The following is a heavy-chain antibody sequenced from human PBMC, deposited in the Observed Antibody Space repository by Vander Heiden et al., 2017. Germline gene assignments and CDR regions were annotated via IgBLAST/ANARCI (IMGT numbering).Heavy chain of an antibody. CDR3: STGLYFDY. J-gene: IGHJ4*02. CDR2: FKSKADGGTI. V-gene: IGHV3-15*01. CDR1: GFTFSNAW. D-gene: IGHD3-22*01. Sequence: EVQLVESGGGLVKPGGSLRLSCAASGFTFSNAWMNWVRQAPGKGLEWVGRFKSKADGGTIEYAGPVKGRFSISRDDSKNTAYLQMNSLKTEDTAVYCCSTGLYFDYWGQGTLVTVSS.